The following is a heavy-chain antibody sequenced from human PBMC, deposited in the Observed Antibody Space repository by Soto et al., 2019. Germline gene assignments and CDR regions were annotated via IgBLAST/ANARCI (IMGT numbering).Heavy chain of an antibody. CDR1: GFTFSSYA. Sequence: GGSLRLSCAASGFTFSSYAMSWVRQAPGKGLEWVSAISGSGGSTYYADSVKGRFTISRDNSKNTLYLQMSSLRAEDTAVYYCAKTTSGPSLVGLYYYGMDVWGQGTTVTVSS. J-gene: IGHJ6*02. CDR2: ISGSGGST. CDR3: AKTTSGPSLVGLYYYGMDV. V-gene: IGHV3-23*01. D-gene: IGHD3-3*01.